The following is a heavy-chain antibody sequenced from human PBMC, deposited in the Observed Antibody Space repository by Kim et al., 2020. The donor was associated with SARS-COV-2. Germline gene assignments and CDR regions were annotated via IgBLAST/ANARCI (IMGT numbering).Heavy chain of an antibody. D-gene: IGHD3-16*02. J-gene: IGHJ4*02. CDR3: ARGLDYVWGSYRYHY. Sequence: DSVKGRFAISRDNAKNSLYLQMNSLRAEDTAVYYCARGLDYVWGSYRYHYWGQGTLVTVSS. V-gene: IGHV3-7*01.